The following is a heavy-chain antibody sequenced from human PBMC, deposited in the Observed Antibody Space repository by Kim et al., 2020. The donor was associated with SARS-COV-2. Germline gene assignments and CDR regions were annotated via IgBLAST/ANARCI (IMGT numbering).Heavy chain of an antibody. CDR1: GYTFTGYY. J-gene: IGHJ6*02. D-gene: IGHD3-3*01. CDR3: ARDGAYYDFWSGQPGEVRGYGRMDV. V-gene: IGHV1-2*02. Sequence: ASVKVSCKASGYTFTGYYMHWVRQAPGQGLEWMGWINPNSGGTNYAQKFQGRVTMTRDTSISTAYMELSRLRSDDTAVYYCARDGAYYDFWSGQPGEVRGYGRMDVWGQGTTVTGSS. CDR2: INPNSGGT.